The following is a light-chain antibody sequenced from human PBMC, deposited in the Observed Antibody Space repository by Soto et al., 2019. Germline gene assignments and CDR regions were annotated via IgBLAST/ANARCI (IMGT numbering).Light chain of an antibody. Sequence: EIVLTQSPATLSLSPGERATLSCRASQSVSKYLAWYQQKPGQAPRLLIYNASNRATGIPVRFSGSGSGTDFTLTISSLEPEDFAVYYWQQRHMWPITFGQGTRLEIK. CDR2: NAS. J-gene: IGKJ5*01. V-gene: IGKV3-11*01. CDR1: QSVSKY. CDR3: QQRHMWPIT.